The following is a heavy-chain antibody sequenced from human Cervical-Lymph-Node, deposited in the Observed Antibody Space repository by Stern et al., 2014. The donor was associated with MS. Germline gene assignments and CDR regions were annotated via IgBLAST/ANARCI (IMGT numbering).Heavy chain of an antibody. CDR3: VKSMGATYYYYAMDV. V-gene: IGHV3-9*01. Sequence: EVQLVESGGGLEQPGRSQRLSCAASGFIFDDYAMHWVRQAPGQGLEWVAGLSWNSGTIGYAESVKGRFTISRDNARKSLYLQMNSLRAEDTALYYCVKSMGATYYYYAMDVWGQGTTVIVSS. CDR2: LSWNSGTI. J-gene: IGHJ6*02. CDR1: GFIFDDYA. D-gene: IGHD1-26*01.